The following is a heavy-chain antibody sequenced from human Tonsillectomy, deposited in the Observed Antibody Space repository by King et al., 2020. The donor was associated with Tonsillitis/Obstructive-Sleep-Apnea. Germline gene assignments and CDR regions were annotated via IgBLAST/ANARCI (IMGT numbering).Heavy chain of an antibody. Sequence: VQLQESGPGLVKPSQTLSLTCTVSGGSISSGGYYWSWIRQHPGKGLEWIGYIYYSGSTYYNPSLTSLVTISVDTSQNQISLRLSSVTAGDTAVYYCARASRGLRQYYFDYWGQGTLVTVSS. J-gene: IGHJ4*02. CDR2: IYYSGST. CDR1: GGSISSGGYY. CDR3: ARASRGLRQYYFDY. D-gene: IGHD3-22*01. V-gene: IGHV4-31*01.